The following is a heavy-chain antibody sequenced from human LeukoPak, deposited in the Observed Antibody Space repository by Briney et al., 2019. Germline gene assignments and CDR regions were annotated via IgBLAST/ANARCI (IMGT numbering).Heavy chain of an antibody. CDR3: AKGRPLNDYGFDY. J-gene: IGHJ4*02. Sequence: GSLRLSFAASGFPFSSYAMSWVRPAPGKGLEWVSAISGSGGSTYYADSVKGRFTISRDNSKNTLYLQMNSLRAEDTAVYYCAKGRPLNDYGFDYWGQGTLVTVSS. D-gene: IGHD4-17*01. CDR2: ISGSGGST. CDR1: GFPFSSYA. V-gene: IGHV3-23*01.